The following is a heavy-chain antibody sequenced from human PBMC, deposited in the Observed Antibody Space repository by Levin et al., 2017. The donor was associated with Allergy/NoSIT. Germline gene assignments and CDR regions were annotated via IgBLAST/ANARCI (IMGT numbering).Heavy chain of an antibody. CDR3: ARIYYDSSGYYFFDY. CDR1: GGSFSGYY. V-gene: IGHV4-34*01. Sequence: SETLSLTCAVYGGSFSGYYWSWIRQPPGKGLEWIGEINHSGSTNYNPSLKSRVTISVDTSKNQFSLKLSSVTAADTAVYYCARIYYDSSGYYFFDYWGQGTLVTVSS. CDR2: INHSGST. D-gene: IGHD3-22*01. J-gene: IGHJ4*02.